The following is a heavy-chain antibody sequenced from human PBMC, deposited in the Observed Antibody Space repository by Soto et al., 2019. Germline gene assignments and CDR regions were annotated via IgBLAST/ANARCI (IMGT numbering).Heavy chain of an antibody. V-gene: IGHV4-59*01. CDR3: ARDSVGSGYD. CDR1: GGSMTSYY. Sequence: QVQLQESGPGLVKPSETLSLTCTVSGGSMTSYYWSWIRQPPGKRLEWMGYIYYSGDTNYNPSLKSRVTISVDTSKSQVCLEMRSVTAADPAVYYCARDSVGSGYDWGQGTLVTVSS. J-gene: IGHJ4*02. D-gene: IGHD3-22*01. CDR2: IYYSGDT.